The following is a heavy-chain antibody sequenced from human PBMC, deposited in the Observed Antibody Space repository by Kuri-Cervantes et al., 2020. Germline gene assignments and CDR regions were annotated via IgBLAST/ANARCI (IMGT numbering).Heavy chain of an antibody. CDR2: ISWKSGSI. V-gene: IGHV3-9*01. CDR3: ARDRYCSGGSCPPEVC. J-gene: IGHJ4*02. CDR1: GFTFDDYA. D-gene: IGHD2-15*01. Sequence: GGSLRLSCAASGFTFDDYAMHWVRQVPGKGLEWVSGISWKSGSIGYADSVKGRFTISRDNAKNSLYLQMNSLRAEDTAVYYCARDRYCSGGSCPPEVCWGQGTLVPSPQ.